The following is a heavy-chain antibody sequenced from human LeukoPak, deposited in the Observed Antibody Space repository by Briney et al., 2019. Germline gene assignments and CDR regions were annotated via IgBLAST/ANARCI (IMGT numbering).Heavy chain of an antibody. J-gene: IGHJ4*02. D-gene: IGHD3-10*01. CDR2: ISWNGGFI. CDR1: GFTFDDYA. Sequence: PGGSLRLSCAASGFTFDDYAMHWVRQAPAKGLEWVSGISWNGGFIGYADSVKGRFTISRDNAKNSLYLQMNSLRAEDMALYYCAKGLYGSGSYPDYWGQGTLVTVSS. V-gene: IGHV3-9*03. CDR3: AKGLYGSGSYPDY.